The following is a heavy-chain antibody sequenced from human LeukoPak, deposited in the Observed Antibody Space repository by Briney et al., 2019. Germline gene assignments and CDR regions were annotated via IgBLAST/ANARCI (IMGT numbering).Heavy chain of an antibody. V-gene: IGHV3-23*01. D-gene: IGHD6-13*01. CDR2: ISGNGGST. Sequence: PGGSLRLSCAASGFTFSSYAMSWVRQAPGKGLEWVSAISGNGGSTYYADSVKGRFTISRDNSKNTLYLQMNSLRAEDTAVYYCAKGVDSSSWYGAFDIWGQGTMVTVSS. J-gene: IGHJ3*02. CDR1: GFTFSSYA. CDR3: AKGVDSSSWYGAFDI.